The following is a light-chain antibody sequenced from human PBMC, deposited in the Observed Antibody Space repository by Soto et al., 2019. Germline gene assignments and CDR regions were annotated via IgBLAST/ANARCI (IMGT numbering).Light chain of an antibody. CDR3: QERSNWPRLT. CDR1: QSVSTS. V-gene: IGKV3-11*01. Sequence: EIVLTQSPATLSLSPGERATLPCRASQSVSTSLAWYQQRPGQAPRLLIYDVSNRAAGVPARFSGSGSGTDLTLTISNLEPEELAIYYCQERSNWPRLTFGGGTTVEIK. J-gene: IGKJ4*01. CDR2: DVS.